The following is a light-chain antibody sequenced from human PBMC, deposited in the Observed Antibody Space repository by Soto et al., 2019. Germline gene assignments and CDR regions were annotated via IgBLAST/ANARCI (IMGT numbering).Light chain of an antibody. CDR3: QSYDSTLSDLV. CDR1: SSNIGAGYH. J-gene: IGLJ2*01. V-gene: IGLV1-40*01. Sequence: QLVLTQPPSVSGAPGQRVTMSCTGSSSNIGAGYHVHWYQQVPGTAPKLLIYGNNNRPSGVPDRFSGSKSGTSASLAITGAQAEDEADYYCQSYDSTLSDLVIGGGTKLTVL. CDR2: GNN.